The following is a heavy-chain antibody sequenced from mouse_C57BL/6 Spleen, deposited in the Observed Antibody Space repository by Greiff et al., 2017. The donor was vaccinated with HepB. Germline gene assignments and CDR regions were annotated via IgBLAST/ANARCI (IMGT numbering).Heavy chain of an antibody. CDR1: GFSLSTSGMG. CDR3: ARRITTVVATDAMDY. Sequence: QVTLKVCGPGILQSSQTLSLTCSFSGFSLSTSGMGVSWIRQPSGKGLEWLAHIYWDDDKRYNPSLKSRLTISKDTSRNQVFLKITSVDTADTATYYCARRITTVVATDAMDYWGQGTSVTVSS. CDR2: IYWDDDK. D-gene: IGHD1-1*01. J-gene: IGHJ4*01. V-gene: IGHV8-12*01.